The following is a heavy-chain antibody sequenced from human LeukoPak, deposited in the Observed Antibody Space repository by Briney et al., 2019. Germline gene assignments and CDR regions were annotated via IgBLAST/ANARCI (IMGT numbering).Heavy chain of an antibody. D-gene: IGHD3-3*01. CDR2: ISDSGSTV. CDR3: AREGNYDFWSGPKNFDY. V-gene: IGHV3-48*01. Sequence: GGSLRLSCVASGFTFSSHGMNWVRQAPGKGLEWIVKISDSGSTVYYADFVKGRFTIARDNANNSLSLQMDSLRVEDTAVYYCAREGNYDFWSGPKNFDYWGQGTLVTVSS. CDR1: GFTFSSHG. J-gene: IGHJ4*02.